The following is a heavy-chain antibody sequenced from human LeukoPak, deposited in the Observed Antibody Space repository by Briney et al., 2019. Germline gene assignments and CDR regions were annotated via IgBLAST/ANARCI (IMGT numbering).Heavy chain of an antibody. CDR3: ARDRGCTNGVCYGSLDV. Sequence: GGSLRLSCAASGFTFSSYDMHWVRQATGKGLEWFSAIGTAGDTYYPGSVKGRFTISRENAKNSLYLQMNSLRAGDTAVYYCARDRGCTNGVCYGSLDVWGQGTAVTVSS. J-gene: IGHJ6*02. CDR2: IGTAGDT. V-gene: IGHV3-13*01. D-gene: IGHD2-8*01. CDR1: GFTFSSYD.